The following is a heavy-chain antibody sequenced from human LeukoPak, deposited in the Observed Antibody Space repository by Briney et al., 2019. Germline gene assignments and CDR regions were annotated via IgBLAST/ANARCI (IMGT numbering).Heavy chain of an antibody. Sequence: SETLSLTCTVSGGSISSYYWSWIRQPPGKGLEWIGYIYYSGSTYYNPSLKSRVTISVDTSKNQFSLKLSSVTAADTAVYYCARDVDYGDYGLLYWGQGTLVTVSS. CDR2: IYYSGST. CDR1: GGSISSYY. J-gene: IGHJ4*02. V-gene: IGHV4-59*12. CDR3: ARDVDYGDYGLLY. D-gene: IGHD4-17*01.